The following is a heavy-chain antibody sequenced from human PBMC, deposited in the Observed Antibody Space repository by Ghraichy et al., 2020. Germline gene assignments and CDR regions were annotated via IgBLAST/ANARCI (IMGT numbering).Heavy chain of an antibody. CDR2: FGSSSRNI. Sequence: GGSLRLSCAASGFTFSSYSMNWVRQAPGKGLEWVSSFGSSSRNIYYADSVKGRFTISRDNAKSSLYLQMNSLRAEDTAVYYCTATVTTYGVYFQQWGQGTLVTVSS. J-gene: IGHJ1*01. CDR1: GFTFSSYS. V-gene: IGHV3-21*01. D-gene: IGHD4-17*01. CDR3: TATVTTYGVYFQQ.